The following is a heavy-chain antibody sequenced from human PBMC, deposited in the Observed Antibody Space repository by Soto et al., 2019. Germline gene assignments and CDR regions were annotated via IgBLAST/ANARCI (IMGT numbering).Heavy chain of an antibody. CDR2: ISAYNGTA. D-gene: IGHD3-22*01. J-gene: IGHJ4*02. Sequence: ASVKVSCKASGYTFTSYGISWVRQAPGQGLEWMGWISAYNGTANYAQKFQGRVTITADESTSTAYMELSSLRSEDTAVYYCARTSYYYDSSGYYGGYWGQGTLVTVSS. CDR3: ARTSYYYDSSGYYGGY. CDR1: GYTFTSYG. V-gene: IGHV1-18*01.